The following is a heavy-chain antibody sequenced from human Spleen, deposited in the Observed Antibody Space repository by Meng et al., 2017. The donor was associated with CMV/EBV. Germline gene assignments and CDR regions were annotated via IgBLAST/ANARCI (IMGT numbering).Heavy chain of an antibody. CDR1: LSTDV. CDR3: ARTTNHYDSGGYYSLGGFDP. J-gene: IGHJ5*02. CDR2: INHSGST. Sequence: LSTDVWTWLRQPPGKGLEWIGEINHSGSTTYNPSLKSRVTISVDTSKNQFSLKLTSATAADTAVYYCARTTNHYDSGGYYSLGGFDPWGQGALVTVSS. D-gene: IGHD3-22*01. V-gene: IGHV4-34*01.